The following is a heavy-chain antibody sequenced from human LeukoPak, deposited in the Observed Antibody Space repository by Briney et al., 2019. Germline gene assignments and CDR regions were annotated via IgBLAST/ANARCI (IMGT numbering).Heavy chain of an antibody. CDR2: IYYSGST. CDR1: GGSISSGGYY. J-gene: IGHJ4*02. Sequence: SETLSLTCTVSGGSISSGGYYWGWIRQHPGKGLEWIGYIYYSGSTNYNPSLKSRVTISVDTSKNQFSLKLSSVTAADTAVYYCAREGYSSSWYHDFSLDYWGQGTLVTVSS. CDR3: AREGYSSSWYHDFSLDY. D-gene: IGHD6-13*01. V-gene: IGHV4-61*08.